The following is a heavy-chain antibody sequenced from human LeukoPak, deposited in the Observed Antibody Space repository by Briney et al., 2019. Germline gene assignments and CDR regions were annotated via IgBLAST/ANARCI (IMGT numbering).Heavy chain of an antibody. D-gene: IGHD4-17*01. V-gene: IGHV3-20*04. J-gene: IGHJ4*02. CDR2: INRNGRST. Sequence: AGGSLRLSCAASEFTFDDYGMSWVRQAPGKGLEWVAGINRNGRSTGYADSVRGRFTISRDNAKNSLYLQMNSLRAEDTAFYFCAREGDYPGGYSFDTWGQGTLVAVSS. CDR1: EFTFDDYG. CDR3: AREGDYPGGYSFDT.